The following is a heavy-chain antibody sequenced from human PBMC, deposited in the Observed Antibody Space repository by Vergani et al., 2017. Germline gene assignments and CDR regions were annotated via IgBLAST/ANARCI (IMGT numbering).Heavy chain of an antibody. CDR1: GYTFTSYY. V-gene: IGHV1-46*01. D-gene: IGHD1-26*01. J-gene: IGHJ4*02. CDR2: INPSGGST. CDR3: ARDVPLTYSGSYWGGYYFDY. Sequence: QVQLVQSGAEVKTPGASVKVSCKASGYTFTSYYMHWARQAPGQGLEWMGIINPSGGSTSYAQKFQGRVTMTRETCTSTGYMELSRLSSEDTSEYYVARDVPLTYSGSYWGGYYFDYWGQGTLVTVSS.